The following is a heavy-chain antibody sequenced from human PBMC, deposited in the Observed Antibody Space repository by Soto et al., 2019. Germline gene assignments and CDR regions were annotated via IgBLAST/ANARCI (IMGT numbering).Heavy chain of an antibody. CDR3: ARSRTGTKYGGMDV. Sequence: EVQLVESGGDLVQPGGSLRLSCAASGFAVSSNYMTWVRQAPGKGLEWVSVIHSGGDTHYADSVRGRFTISRDNSKNTLYLQMNSLRAEDTAMYYCARSRTGTKYGGMDVWGQGTTVTVSS. CDR1: GFAVSSNY. V-gene: IGHV3-66*01. D-gene: IGHD1-7*01. J-gene: IGHJ6*02. CDR2: IHSGGDT.